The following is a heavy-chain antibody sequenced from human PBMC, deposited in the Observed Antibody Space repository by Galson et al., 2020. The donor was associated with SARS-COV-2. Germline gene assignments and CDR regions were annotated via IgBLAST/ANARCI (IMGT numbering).Heavy chain of an antibody. CDR1: GYTFISYD. V-gene: IGHV1-46*01. D-gene: IGHD6-13*01. CDR2: INPSGGST. CDR3: AGDLGAGMGIFDY. J-gene: IGHJ4*02. Sequence: ASVKVSCKASGYTFISYDLHWVRQAPGQRLEWMGLINPSGGSTTYAQKLQGRVTMPRDTSTSTVYMERSSLWSEDTAVYYCAGDLGAGMGIFDYWGQGTLVTVSS.